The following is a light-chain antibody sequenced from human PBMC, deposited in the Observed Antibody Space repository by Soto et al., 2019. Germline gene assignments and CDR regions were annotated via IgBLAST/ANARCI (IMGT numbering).Light chain of an antibody. Sequence: QSALTQPASVSGSPGQSITISCTGTSSDIGGYNYVSWYQQHPGRAPKLMIYDVSNRPSGVSNRFSASKSGNTASLTISGLQAEDEADYYCSSYTSSSNLVFGGGTKLTVL. CDR2: DVS. CDR3: SSYTSSSNLV. J-gene: IGLJ2*01. V-gene: IGLV2-14*01. CDR1: SSDIGGYNY.